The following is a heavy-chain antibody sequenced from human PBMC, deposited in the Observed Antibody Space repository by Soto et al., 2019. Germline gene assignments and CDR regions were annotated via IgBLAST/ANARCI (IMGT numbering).Heavy chain of an antibody. Sequence: SETLSLTCAVYGGSFSGYYWSWIRQPPGKGLEWIGSIYYSGSTYYNPSLKSRVTISVDTSKNQFSLKLSSVTAADTAVYYCASSFTVPAAIGYWGQGTLVTVSS. V-gene: IGHV4-34*01. CDR1: GGSFSGYY. CDR3: ASSFTVPAAIGY. J-gene: IGHJ4*02. D-gene: IGHD2-2*02. CDR2: IYYSGST.